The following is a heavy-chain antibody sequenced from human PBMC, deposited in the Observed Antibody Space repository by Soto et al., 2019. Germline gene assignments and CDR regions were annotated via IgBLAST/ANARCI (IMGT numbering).Heavy chain of an antibody. J-gene: IGHJ6*02. D-gene: IGHD6-13*01. CDR2: ISGSGGST. V-gene: IGHV3-23*01. CDR1: GFTFSSYA. CDR3: AKESQDWQQLVLYYYYGMDV. Sequence: EVQLLESGGGLVQPGGSLRLSCAASGFTFSSYAMSWVRQAPGKGLEWVSAISGSGGSTYYADSVKGRFTISRYNSKNTLYLQMNSLRDEDTSVYYWAKESQDWQQLVLYYYYGMDVWGQGTTVNVSS.